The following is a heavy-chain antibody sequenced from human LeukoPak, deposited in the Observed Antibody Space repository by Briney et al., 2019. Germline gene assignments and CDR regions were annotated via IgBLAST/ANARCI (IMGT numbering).Heavy chain of an antibody. CDR2: ISGSGGST. CDR1: GFTFSSYA. V-gene: IGHV3-23*01. D-gene: IGHD3-22*01. CDR3: AKGREVIWESPGTFDY. J-gene: IGHJ4*02. Sequence: GGSLRLSRAASGFTFSSYAMGCVRPAPGRGLEWVSVISGSGGSTYYADSVKGRFTISRDNSKNMLYLQVNSLRAEDTAVYYCAKGREVIWESPGTFDYWGQGTLVTVSS.